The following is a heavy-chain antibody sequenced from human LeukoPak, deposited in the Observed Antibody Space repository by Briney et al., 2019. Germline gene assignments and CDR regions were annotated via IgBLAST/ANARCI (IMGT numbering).Heavy chain of an antibody. CDR2: ISGSGGTT. V-gene: IGHV3-23*01. J-gene: IGHJ4*02. CDR3: AKGTDSSGWY. D-gene: IGHD6-19*01. CDR1: GFTFSSYV. Sequence: SGGSLRLSCAASGFTFSSYVMSWVRQAPGKGLEWVSAISGSGGTTYYAGSVKGRFTISRDNSKNTLYLQMNSLRAEDTAVYYCAKGTDSSGWYWGQGTLSPSPQ.